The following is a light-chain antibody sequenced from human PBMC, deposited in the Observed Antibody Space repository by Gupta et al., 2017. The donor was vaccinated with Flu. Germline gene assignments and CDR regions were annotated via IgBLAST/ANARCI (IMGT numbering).Light chain of an antibody. CDR2: WAS. V-gene: IGKV4-1*01. CDR3: QQYDSTPYT. CDR1: QSVLYSSNNKNY. J-gene: IGKJ2*01. Sequence: DIVMTQSPDSLARSLGERATINCKSSQSVLYSSNNKNYLAWYQQKPGQPPKLIIYWASTRESGVPDRFSGSGSGTDFTLTISSLQAEDVAVYYCQQYDSTPYTFGQGTKLEIK.